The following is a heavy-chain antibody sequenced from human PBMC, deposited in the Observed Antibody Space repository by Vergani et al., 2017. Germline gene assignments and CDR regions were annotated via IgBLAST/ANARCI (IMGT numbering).Heavy chain of an antibody. CDR3: ARGALWWLRQIDS. D-gene: IGHD2-21*01. CDR1: GDSMNTYY. V-gene: IGHV4-59*01. CDR2: IYDSGDT. J-gene: IGHJ4*02. Sequence: QVQLQESGPGLVKPSETLSLTCSVSGDSMNTYYWTWIRQPPGKGLEWIGYIYDSGDTKCNPSLKSRVTMLLDTSKNQFSLNLYSVTAADTAVYYCARGALWWLRQIDSWGQGTLVTVSS.